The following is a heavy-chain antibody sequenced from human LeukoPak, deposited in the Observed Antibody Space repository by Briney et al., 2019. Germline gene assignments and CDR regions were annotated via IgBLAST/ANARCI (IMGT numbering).Heavy chain of an antibody. Sequence: GGSLRLSCAASGFTFSDYYMSWIRQAPGKGLEWVSYISSSGSTIYYADSVKGRFTISRDNAKNSLYLQMNSLRAEDTAVYYCARDKRIFGVVIITAGMDVWGQGTTVTVSS. D-gene: IGHD3-3*01. CDR1: GFTFSDYY. CDR3: ARDKRIFGVVIITAGMDV. V-gene: IGHV3-11*01. CDR2: ISSSGSTI. J-gene: IGHJ6*02.